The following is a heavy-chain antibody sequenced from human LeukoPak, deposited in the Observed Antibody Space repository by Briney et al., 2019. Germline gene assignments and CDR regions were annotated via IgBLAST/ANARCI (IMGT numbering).Heavy chain of an antibody. V-gene: IGHV1-8*01. J-gene: IGHJ6*02. CDR1: GYTFTSYD. Sequence: ASVTVSCKASGYTFTSYDINWVRQAPGQGLEWVGWMNPNSGNTGYAQKFQGRVTMTRNTSISTAYMELSSLRYEDTAVYYCATAGFGEFYYYYGMDVWGQGTTVTVSS. CDR2: MNPNSGNT. CDR3: ATAGFGEFYYYYGMDV. D-gene: IGHD3-10*01.